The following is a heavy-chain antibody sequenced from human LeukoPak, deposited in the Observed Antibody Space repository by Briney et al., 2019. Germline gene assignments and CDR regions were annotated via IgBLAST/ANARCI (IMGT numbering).Heavy chain of an antibody. CDR3: ARDGYHGAFDI. CDR2: IRQDGSEK. V-gene: IGHV3-7*01. CDR1: GFTFTSSW. D-gene: IGHD5-12*01. J-gene: IGHJ3*02. Sequence: PGGSLRLSCAASGFTFTSSWMSWVRQAPGKGLEWVANIRQDGSEKYYVDSVKGRFTISRDNAKNSLYLQMNSLRAEDTAVYYCARDGYHGAFDIWGQGTMVTVSS.